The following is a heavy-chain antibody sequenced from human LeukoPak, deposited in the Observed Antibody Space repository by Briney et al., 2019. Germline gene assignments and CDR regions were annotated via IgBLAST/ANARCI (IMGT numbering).Heavy chain of an antibody. Sequence: SVKVSCKASGGTFSSYAISWVRQAPGQGLEWMGRIIPILGIANYAQKFQGRVTITADKSTSTAYMELSSLRSEDTAVYYCARGTMKYDYVWGSYRPYLDYWGQGILVTVSS. CDR1: GGTFSSYA. V-gene: IGHV1-69*04. CDR2: IIPILGIA. J-gene: IGHJ4*02. CDR3: ARGTMKYDYVWGSYRPYLDY. D-gene: IGHD3-16*02.